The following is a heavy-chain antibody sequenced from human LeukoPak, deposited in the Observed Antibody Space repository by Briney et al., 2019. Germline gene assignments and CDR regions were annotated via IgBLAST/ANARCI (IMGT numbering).Heavy chain of an antibody. J-gene: IGHJ5*02. V-gene: IGHV1-8*02. D-gene: IGHD7-27*01. CDR3: ARGLGTYWGKDFLNWFDP. Sequence: APVKVSCKASGYSFTNYDINWVRQAAGQGLEWMGWVNPNNGDAGFSQKFQGRVTLTSNTSLTTAYMELTSLTSEDTAVYYCARGLGTYWGKDFLNWFDPWGQGTLVTVSS. CDR1: GYSFTNYD. CDR2: VNPNNGDA.